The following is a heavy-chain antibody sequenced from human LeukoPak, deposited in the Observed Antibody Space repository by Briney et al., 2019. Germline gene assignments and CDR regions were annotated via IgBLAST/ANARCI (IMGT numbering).Heavy chain of an antibody. V-gene: IGHV4-59*01. D-gene: IGHD3-22*01. CDR1: GGSISSYY. CDR2: IYYSGST. CDR3: ARGRMPDYYDSSGCQRRFDY. Sequence: SETLSLTCTVSGGSISSYYWSWIRQPPGKGLEWIGYIYYSGSTNYNPSLKSRVTISVDTSKNQFSLKLSSVTAADTAVYYCARGRMPDYYDSSGCQRRFDYWGQGTLVTVSS. J-gene: IGHJ4*02.